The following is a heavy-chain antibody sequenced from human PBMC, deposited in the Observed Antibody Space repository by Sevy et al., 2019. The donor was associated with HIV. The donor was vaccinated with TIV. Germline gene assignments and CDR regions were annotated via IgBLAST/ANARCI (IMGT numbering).Heavy chain of an antibody. CDR2: IYTSGST. J-gene: IGHJ5*02. CDR1: GGSISSYY. CDR3: ARDIGQQLVGSGPWFDP. V-gene: IGHV4-4*07. Sequence: TLSLTCTVSGGSISSYYWSWIRQPAGKGLEWIGRIYTSGSTNYNPSLKSRVTMSVDTSKNQFSLKLSSVTAADTAVYYCARDIGQQLVGSGPWFDPWGQGTLVTVSS. D-gene: IGHD6-13*01.